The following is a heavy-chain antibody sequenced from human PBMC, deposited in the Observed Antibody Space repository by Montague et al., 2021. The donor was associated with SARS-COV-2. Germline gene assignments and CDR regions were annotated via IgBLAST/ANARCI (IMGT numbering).Heavy chain of an antibody. J-gene: IGHJ4*02. CDR3: GSFIDY. Sequence: SETLSLTCTVSGGSIYSSSYYWGWIRQPPGKGLEWIGNVSYSGSTYYNPSLKSRVTISVDTSKNQFSLRLNSVTAADAAVYYCGSFIDYWGQGTLVTVSS. V-gene: IGHV4-39*01. CDR1: GGSIYSSSYY. CDR2: VSYSGST.